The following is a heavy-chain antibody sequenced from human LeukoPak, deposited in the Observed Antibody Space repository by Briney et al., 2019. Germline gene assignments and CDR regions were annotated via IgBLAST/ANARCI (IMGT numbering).Heavy chain of an antibody. V-gene: IGHV3-23*01. J-gene: IGHJ4*02. CDR1: GFTFRSYG. Sequence: PGGSLRLSYEASGFTFRSYGMSWVRLAPGKGLEWVSVIIDTGRSTFYIDSVKGRFTISRDNSKNTLYLQMISLRVEDTAVYYGTKARSGRSNWALQIFEYWGQGVLVTVSS. D-gene: IGHD4-11*01. CDR3: TKARSGRSNWALQIFEY. CDR2: IIDTGRST.